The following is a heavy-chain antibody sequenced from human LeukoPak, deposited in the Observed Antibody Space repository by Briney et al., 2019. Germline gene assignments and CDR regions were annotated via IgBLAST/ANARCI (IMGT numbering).Heavy chain of an antibody. CDR3: ARELAYCGGDCYSTLNWFDP. J-gene: IGHJ5*02. Sequence: ASVKVSCKASGYTFTGYYMHWVRQAPGQGLEWMGWINPNSGGTNYAQKFQGRVTMTRDTSISTAYMELSRLRSDDTAVYYCARELAYCGGDCYSTLNWFDPWGHGTLVTVSS. V-gene: IGHV1-2*02. CDR2: INPNSGGT. D-gene: IGHD2-21*02. CDR1: GYTFTGYY.